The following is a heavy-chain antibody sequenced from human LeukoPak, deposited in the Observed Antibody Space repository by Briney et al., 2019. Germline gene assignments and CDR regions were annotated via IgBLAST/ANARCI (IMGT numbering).Heavy chain of an antibody. J-gene: IGHJ4*02. V-gene: IGHV4-4*07. CDR2: IYTSGST. CDR3: ARELVYTFGGVIVMS. Sequence: KPSETLSLTCTVSGGSISSYYWSWIRQPAGKGLEWIGRIYTSGSTNYNPSLKSRVTMSVDTSKNQFSLKLSSVTAADTAVYYCARELVYTFGGVIVMSWGQGTLVTVPS. D-gene: IGHD3-16*02. CDR1: GGSISSYY.